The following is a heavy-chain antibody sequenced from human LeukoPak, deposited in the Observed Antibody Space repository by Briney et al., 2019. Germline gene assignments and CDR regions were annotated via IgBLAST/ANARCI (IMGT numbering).Heavy chain of an antibody. CDR2: ISYDGSNK. V-gene: IGHV3-30*03. CDR3: ATGIAAASSYFDY. CDR1: GFTFSSYG. J-gene: IGHJ4*02. D-gene: IGHD6-13*01. Sequence: GGSLRLSCAASGFTFSSYGMHWVRQAPGKGLEWVAVISYDGSNKYYADSVKGRFTISRDNSKNTLYLQMNSLRAEDTAVYYCATGIAAASSYFDYWGQGTLVTVSS.